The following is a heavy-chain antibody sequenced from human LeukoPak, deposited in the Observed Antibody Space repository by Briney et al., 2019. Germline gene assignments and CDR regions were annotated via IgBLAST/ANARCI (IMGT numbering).Heavy chain of an antibody. CDR2: LVPNSGVT. V-gene: IGHV1-2*06. J-gene: IGHJ4*02. CDR3: ARGSYITSTDN. Sequence: ASVKVSCTASGYTFTDYYIHWVRQAPGQGLEWMGRLVPNSGVTNYAQKFQGRVTMTGDTSINTAYMELSRLRSDDTAVYYCARGSYITSTDNWGQGALVTVSS. CDR1: GYTFTDYY. D-gene: IGHD1-14*01.